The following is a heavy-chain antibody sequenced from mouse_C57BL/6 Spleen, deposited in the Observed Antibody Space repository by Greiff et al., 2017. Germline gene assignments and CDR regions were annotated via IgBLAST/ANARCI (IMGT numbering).Heavy chain of an antibody. CDR1: GYTFTSYW. Sequence: QVQLQQPGAELVKPGASVKLSCKASGYTFTSYWMQWVKQRPGQGLEWIGEIDPSDSYTNYNQKLKGKATLTVDKSSSTAYMQLSSLTSEDSAVYYCASPLYDYDGGHYAMDYWGQGTSVTVSS. D-gene: IGHD2-4*01. CDR3: ASPLYDYDGGHYAMDY. J-gene: IGHJ4*01. V-gene: IGHV1-50*01. CDR2: IDPSDSYT.